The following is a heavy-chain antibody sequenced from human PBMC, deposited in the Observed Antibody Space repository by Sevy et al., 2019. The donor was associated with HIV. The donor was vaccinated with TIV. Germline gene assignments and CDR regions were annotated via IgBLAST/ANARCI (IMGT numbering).Heavy chain of an antibody. J-gene: IGHJ6*02. CDR3: AKGDRSFYGIDV. Sequence: GGSLRLSCAASGFIFSSNEMNWVRQAPGKGLEWVSGISGSGGSTYYADSVKGRITISRDNSKKTVYLQMNSLRAEDTAVYYCAKGDRSFYGIDVWGQGTTVTVSS. CDR1: GFIFSSNE. D-gene: IGHD2-15*01. V-gene: IGHV3-23*01. CDR2: ISGSGGST.